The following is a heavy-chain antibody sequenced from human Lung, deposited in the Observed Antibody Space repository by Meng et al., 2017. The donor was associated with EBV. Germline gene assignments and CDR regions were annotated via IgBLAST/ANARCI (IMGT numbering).Heavy chain of an antibody. J-gene: IGHJ5*01. CDR3: ARGSYGEGFDF. D-gene: IGHD3-16*01. CDR1: GYTFASFG. Sequence: QVQRVQSGAGGKKPGASVKVSRKASGYTFASFGVNWVRQAPGQGLEWMGWISAYNANTNYAQNLQGRVTMTTDTSTSTAYMDLRSLRFDDTAVYYCARGSYGEGFDFWGHGSLVTVSS. CDR2: ISAYNANT. V-gene: IGHV1-18*01.